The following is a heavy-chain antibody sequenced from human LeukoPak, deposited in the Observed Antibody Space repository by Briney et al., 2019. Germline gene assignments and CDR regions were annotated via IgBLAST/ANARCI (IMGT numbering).Heavy chain of an antibody. Sequence: GGSLRLSCAASGFTFSSYSMNWVRQAPGKGLEWVSSISSSSSYIYYADSLKGRFTISRDNAKNSLYLQMNSLRAEDTAVYYCARVWSPPYTSSWPDYFDYRGQGTLVTVSS. J-gene: IGHJ4*02. CDR3: ARVWSPPYTSSWPDYFDY. V-gene: IGHV3-21*01. CDR1: GFTFSSYS. CDR2: ISSSSSYI. D-gene: IGHD6-13*01.